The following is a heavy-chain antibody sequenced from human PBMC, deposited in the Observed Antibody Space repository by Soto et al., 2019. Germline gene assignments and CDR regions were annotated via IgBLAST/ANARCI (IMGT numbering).Heavy chain of an antibody. CDR1: GDSISGFNW. CDR3: ARSRYGRFGLDV. Sequence: QVQLQESGPGLVRPSATLSLTCFVAGDSISGFNWWSWVRQSPGKALEWIGEIFHSGSPKYNPSLKSRVTILVDKYKNPFSLNLPSVTAADTDIYYCARSRYGRFGLDVWGHGPTVDVSS. V-gene: IGHV4-4*02. D-gene: IGHD3-16*02. CDR2: IFHSGSP. J-gene: IGHJ6*02.